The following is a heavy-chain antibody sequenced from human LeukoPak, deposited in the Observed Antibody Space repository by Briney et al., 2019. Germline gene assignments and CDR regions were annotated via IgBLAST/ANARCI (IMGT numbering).Heavy chain of an antibody. CDR2: IHYSGST. CDR1: GSSIRSSSYH. J-gene: IGHJ4*01. CDR3: ARLTERDTSDWPYFHY. Sequence: SETLSLTCTVSGSSIRSSSYHWGWVRQPPGKGLEWIGNIHYSGSTSYNPSLKSRATLSVDTSKNQFSLKLSSVTAADPAVFSGARLTERDTSDWPYFHYWGQGPLVTVSS. D-gene: IGHD1-1*01. V-gene: IGHV4-39*01.